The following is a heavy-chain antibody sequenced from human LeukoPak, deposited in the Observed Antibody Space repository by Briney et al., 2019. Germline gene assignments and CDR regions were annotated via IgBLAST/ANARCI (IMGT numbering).Heavy chain of an antibody. Sequence: ASVKVSCKASGYTFTSYYMHWVRQAPGQGLEWMGIINPSGGSTSYAQKFQGRVTMTRDTSTGTVYMELSSLRSEDTAVYYCARERSIGMTTVTTGRGIYYYYYGMDVWGQGTTVTVSS. D-gene: IGHD4-4*01. J-gene: IGHJ6*02. CDR2: INPSGGST. CDR1: GYTFTSYY. V-gene: IGHV1-46*01. CDR3: ARERSIGMTTVTTGRGIYYYYYGMDV.